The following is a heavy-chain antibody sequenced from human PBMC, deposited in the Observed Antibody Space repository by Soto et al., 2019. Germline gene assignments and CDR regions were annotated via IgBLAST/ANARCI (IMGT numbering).Heavy chain of an antibody. CDR1: GDSVSSNSAT. V-gene: IGHV6-1*01. Sequence: QVQLQQSGPRLVKPSQTLSLTCAISGDSVSSNSATWDWIRQSPSRGLEWLGRTYYRSKWYTDYAVSVKGRITIQPHTSTHQLPLQLAFVPPDDTAVYYCTRLIGDSWLDSWGQGTLVTVSS. CDR2: TYYRSKWYT. CDR3: TRLIGDSWLDS. J-gene: IGHJ5*01. D-gene: IGHD2-8*01.